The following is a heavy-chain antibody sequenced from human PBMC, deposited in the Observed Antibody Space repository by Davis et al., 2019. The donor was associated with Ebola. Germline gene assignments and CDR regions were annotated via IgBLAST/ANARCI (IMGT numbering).Heavy chain of an antibody. CDR1: GFTFSSYA. J-gene: IGHJ4*02. Sequence: PGGSLRLSCAASGFTFSSYAMSWVRQAPGKGLEWVSAISGSGGSTYYADSVKGRFSISRDNSKNTLYLQMNSLRPEDTAVYYCTIDRRDGFERDFWGQGTLVTVSS. CDR3: TIDRRDGFERDF. CDR2: ISGSGGST. D-gene: IGHD5-24*01. V-gene: IGHV3-23*01.